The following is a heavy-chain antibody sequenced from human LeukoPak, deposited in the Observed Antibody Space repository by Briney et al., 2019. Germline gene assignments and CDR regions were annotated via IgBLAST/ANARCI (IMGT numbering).Heavy chain of an antibody. CDR3: ARNVRDYVGVGWFDP. Sequence: SETLSLTCAVYGGSFSGYYWSWIRQPPGKGLEWIGEINHSGSTNYNPSLKSRVTISVDTSKNQFSLKLSSVTAADTAVYYCARNVRDYVGVGWFDPWGQGTLVTVSS. CDR2: INHSGST. J-gene: IGHJ5*02. V-gene: IGHV4-34*01. D-gene: IGHD4-23*01. CDR1: GGSFSGYY.